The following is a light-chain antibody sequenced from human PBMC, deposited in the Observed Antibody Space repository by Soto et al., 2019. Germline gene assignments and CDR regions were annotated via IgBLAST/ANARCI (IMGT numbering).Light chain of an antibody. CDR3: SSYTSAYTRV. Sequence: HSALTQPASVSGSPGQSITISCTGTSSDIGDYNSVSWYQHHPGEAPKLMFFEASYRPSGVSNRFSGSTSGNTASLTISGLQPEDEADYYCSSYTSAYTRVFGTGTKLTVL. CDR2: EAS. J-gene: IGLJ1*01. CDR1: SSDIGDYNS. V-gene: IGLV2-14*01.